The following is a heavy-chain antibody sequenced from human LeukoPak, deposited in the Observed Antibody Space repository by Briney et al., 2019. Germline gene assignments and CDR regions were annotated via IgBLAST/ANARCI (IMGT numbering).Heavy chain of an antibody. D-gene: IGHD2-8*01. CDR3: ARDGGFCTNGVCFFDF. CDR2: INSDGSTT. Sequence: PGGSLRLSCAASGFTFNGYWMHWVRQAPGKGLVWVSRINSDGSTTSYADAVKGRFTISRNNAKNTLFLQMNSLRAEDTAVYYCARDGGFCTNGVCFFDFWGQGTLVTVSS. J-gene: IGHJ4*02. V-gene: IGHV3-74*01. CDR1: GFTFNGYW.